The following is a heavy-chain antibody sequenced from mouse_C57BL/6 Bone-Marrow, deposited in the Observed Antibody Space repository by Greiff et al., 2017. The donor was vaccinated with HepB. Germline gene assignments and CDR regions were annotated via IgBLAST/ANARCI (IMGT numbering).Heavy chain of an antibody. Sequence: EVQLQQSGPELVKPGASVKIPCKASGYTFPDYNMDWVKQSHGKSLEWIGDINPNNGGTIYNQKFKGKATLTVDKASSTAYMELRSLTSEDTAVYYCARCLYYSNYVGGFDYAMDYWGQGTSVTVSS. CDR2: INPNNGGT. D-gene: IGHD2-5*01. J-gene: IGHJ4*01. CDR3: ARCLYYSNYVGGFDYAMDY. V-gene: IGHV1-18*01. CDR1: GYTFPDYN.